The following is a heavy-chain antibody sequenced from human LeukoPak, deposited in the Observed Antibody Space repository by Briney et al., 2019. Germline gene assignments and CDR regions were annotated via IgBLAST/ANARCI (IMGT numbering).Heavy chain of an antibody. Sequence: SETLSLTCAVYGGSFSGYYWSWIRQPPGKGLEWIGEINHSGSTNYNPSLKSRGTISVDTSKNQFSLKLRSVTAADTAVYYCARGGDTAAVNSNWFDPWGQGTLVTVSS. J-gene: IGHJ5*02. D-gene: IGHD3-16*01. V-gene: IGHV4-34*01. CDR1: GGSFSGYY. CDR2: INHSGST. CDR3: ARGGDTAAVNSNWFDP.